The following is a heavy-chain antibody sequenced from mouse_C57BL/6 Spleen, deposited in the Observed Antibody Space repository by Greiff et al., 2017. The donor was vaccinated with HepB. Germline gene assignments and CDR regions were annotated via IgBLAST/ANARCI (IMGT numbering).Heavy chain of an antibody. CDR3: AREDPAQGTMDY. D-gene: IGHD3-2*02. CDR1: GYTFTSYW. J-gene: IGHJ4*01. Sequence: VQRVESGAELAKPGASVKLSCKASGYTFTSYWMHWVKQRPGQGLEWIGYINPSSGYTKYNQKFKDKATLTADKSSSTAYMQLSSLTYEDTAVYYCAREDPAQGTMDYWGQGTSVTVSS. V-gene: IGHV1-7*01. CDR2: INPSSGYT.